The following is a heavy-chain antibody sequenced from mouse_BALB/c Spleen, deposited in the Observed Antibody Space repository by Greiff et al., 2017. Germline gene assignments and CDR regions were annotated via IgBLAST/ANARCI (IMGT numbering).Heavy chain of an antibody. CDR2: INPYNGAT. J-gene: IGHJ4*01. CDR1: GYSFTGYY. Sequence: EVQLQQSGPELVKPGASVKISCKASGYSFTGYYMHWVKQSHVKSLEWIGRINPYNGATSYNQNFKDKASLTVDKSSSTAYMELHSLTSEDSAVYYCARFFWAMDYWGQGTSVTVSS. V-gene: IGHV1-31*01. CDR3: ARFFWAMDY.